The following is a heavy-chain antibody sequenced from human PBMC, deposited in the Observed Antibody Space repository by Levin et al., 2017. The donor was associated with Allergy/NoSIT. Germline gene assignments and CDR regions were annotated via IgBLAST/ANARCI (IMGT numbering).Heavy chain of an antibody. CDR3: VRGSYDFQAFDI. Sequence: SQTLSLTCGVSGGSFSESYWNCIRQSPGKGLEWIGEINHNGITNYNPSLKSRVTISVDTSKNQFSLKLSSVTAADTALYYCVRGSYDFQAFDIWGQGTMVTVSS. D-gene: IGHD3-3*01. V-gene: IGHV4-34*01. CDR2: INHNGIT. CDR1: GGSFSESY. J-gene: IGHJ3*02.